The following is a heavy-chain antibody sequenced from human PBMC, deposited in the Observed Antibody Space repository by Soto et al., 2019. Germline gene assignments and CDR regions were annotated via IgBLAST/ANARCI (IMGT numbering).Heavy chain of an antibody. D-gene: IGHD6-13*01. Sequence: EVQLVESGGGLVQPGRSLRLSCAASGFTFGDYAMNWVRQAPGKGLEWVSTISWNSGSIGYADSVKGRFTISRDNAKNSLYLQMNSLRAEDTALYYCAKDESSWHIRAFDYWGQGALVTVSS. CDR2: ISWNSGSI. J-gene: IGHJ4*02. V-gene: IGHV3-9*01. CDR3: AKDESSWHIRAFDY. CDR1: GFTFGDYA.